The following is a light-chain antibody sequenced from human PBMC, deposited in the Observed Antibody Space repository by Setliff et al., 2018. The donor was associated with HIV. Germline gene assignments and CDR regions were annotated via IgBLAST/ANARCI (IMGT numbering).Light chain of an antibody. CDR1: SSDIGGYTY. J-gene: IGLJ1*01. CDR2: GVS. V-gene: IGLV2-14*01. CDR3: SSYTSSSTDV. Sequence: LTQPASVSGSPGQSITISCTGTSSDIGGYTYVSWYQQHPGKAPKLIIFGVSHRPSGVSNCLSGSKSGNTASLIISGLQAEDEADYYCSSYTSSSTDVFGTGTKGTVL.